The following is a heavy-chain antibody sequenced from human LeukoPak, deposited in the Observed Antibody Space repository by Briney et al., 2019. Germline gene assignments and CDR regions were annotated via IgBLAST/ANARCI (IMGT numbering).Heavy chain of an antibody. Sequence: SETLSLTCTVSGGSISPYYWSWIRQPPGKGLEWLGYIYYSGNTEYKPSLKSRVAMSVDTSKNQFSLKLSSVTAADTAVYYCARECYDSSLDAFDIWGQGTMVTVSS. CDR2: IYYSGNT. CDR1: GGSISPYY. D-gene: IGHD3-22*01. V-gene: IGHV4-59*12. CDR3: ARECYDSSLDAFDI. J-gene: IGHJ3*02.